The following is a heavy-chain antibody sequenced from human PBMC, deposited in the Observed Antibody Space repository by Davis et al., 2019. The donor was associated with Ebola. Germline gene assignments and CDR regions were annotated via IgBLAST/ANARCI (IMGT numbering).Heavy chain of an antibody. D-gene: IGHD6-6*01. CDR2: IKQDGSEK. J-gene: IGHJ4*02. Sequence: PGGSLRLSCAASGFTFSNYAMSWVRQAPGKGLEWVANIKQDGSEKYYVDSVKGRFTISRDNAKNSLYLQMNSLKTEDTAVYYCTHTDSIAAQDYWGQGTLVTVSS. CDR1: GFTFSNYA. V-gene: IGHV3-7*03. CDR3: THTDSIAAQDY.